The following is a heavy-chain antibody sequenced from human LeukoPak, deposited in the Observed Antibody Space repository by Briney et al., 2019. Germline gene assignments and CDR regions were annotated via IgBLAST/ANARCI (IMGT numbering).Heavy chain of an antibody. D-gene: IGHD2-21*02. CDR3: AKDQRFTA. Sequence: PGGSLRLSCAASGFTFSSYGMHWVRQAPGKGLEWVTFIRYDGSNKYYADSVKGRFTISRDNAKNSLYLQMNSLRAEDTAVYYCAKDQRFTAGGQGTLVTVSS. CDR1: GFTFSSYG. CDR2: IRYDGSNK. V-gene: IGHV3-30*02. J-gene: IGHJ4*02.